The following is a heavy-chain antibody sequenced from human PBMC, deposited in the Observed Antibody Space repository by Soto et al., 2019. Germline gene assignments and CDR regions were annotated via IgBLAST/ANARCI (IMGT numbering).Heavy chain of an antibody. CDR1: GYSFTSYW. V-gene: IGHV5-51*01. CDR2: IYPGDSDT. Sequence: EVQLVQSGAEVKKPGESLKISCKGSGYSFTSYWIGWVRQMPGKGLEWMGIIYPGDSDTRYSPSFQGQVTISADKSISTAYLQWSSLKASDTAMYYCAISSPDIVVVVAAFDIWGQGTMVTVSS. J-gene: IGHJ3*02. D-gene: IGHD2-15*01. CDR3: AISSPDIVVVVAAFDI.